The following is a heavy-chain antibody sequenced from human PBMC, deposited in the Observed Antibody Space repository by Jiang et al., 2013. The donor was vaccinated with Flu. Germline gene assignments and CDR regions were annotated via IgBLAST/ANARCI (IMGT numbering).Heavy chain of an antibody. CDR2: ISTSSSYI. D-gene: IGHD1-26*01. CDR1: GFTFSSYS. J-gene: IGHJ3*02. Sequence: SGGGLVKPGGSLRLSCAASGFTFSSYSMNWVRQAPGKGLEWVSCISTSSSYIFYADSVKGRFTISRDNAKNSLYLQMNSLRADDTAVYYCARDRGDYNGSEDAFDIWGQGTVVTVSS. CDR3: ARDRGDYNGSEDAFDI. V-gene: IGHV3-21*01.